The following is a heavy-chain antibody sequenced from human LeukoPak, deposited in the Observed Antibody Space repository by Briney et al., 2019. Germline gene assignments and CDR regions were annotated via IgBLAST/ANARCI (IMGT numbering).Heavy chain of an antibody. CDR2: IKLDGSVI. J-gene: IGHJ4*02. Sequence: GGSLRLSCTASGFPSSSYWMTWVRQAPGKGLEWVANIKLDGSVINYVDSVKGRFTISRDNAKNSLYLQMTNLRVEDTALYYCAKDSYSKGDYWGQGTLVTVSS. CDR3: AKDSYSKGDY. CDR1: GFPSSSYW. D-gene: IGHD6-13*01. V-gene: IGHV3-7*01.